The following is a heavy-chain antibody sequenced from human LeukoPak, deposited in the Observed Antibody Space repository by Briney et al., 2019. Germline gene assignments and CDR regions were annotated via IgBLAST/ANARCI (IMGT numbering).Heavy chain of an antibody. V-gene: IGHV3-23*01. CDR1: GFTFRTYA. CDR3: AKTRPWYSSSWYYFDY. D-gene: IGHD6-13*01. Sequence: GGSLRLSCAAFGFTFRTYAMNWVRQAPGKGLEWVSLITGNGDTIQYADSVKGRFTISRDNSKNTLYLQMNNVRAEDTAVYYCAKTRPWYSSSWYYFDYWGQGTLVTVSS. CDR2: ITGNGDTI. J-gene: IGHJ4*02.